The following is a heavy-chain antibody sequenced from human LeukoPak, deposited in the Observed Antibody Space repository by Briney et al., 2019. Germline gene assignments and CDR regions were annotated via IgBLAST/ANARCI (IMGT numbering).Heavy chain of an antibody. V-gene: IGHV3-30*04. Sequence: GGSLRLSCAASGFTFSSYAMHWVRQAPSKGLEWVAVISYDGSNKYYADSVKGRFTISRDNSKNTLYLQMNSLRAEDTAVYYCAKSNSGWYVPPSDWGRGTLVTVSS. J-gene: IGHJ4*02. D-gene: IGHD6-19*01. CDR1: GFTFSSYA. CDR3: AKSNSGWYVPPSD. CDR2: ISYDGSNK.